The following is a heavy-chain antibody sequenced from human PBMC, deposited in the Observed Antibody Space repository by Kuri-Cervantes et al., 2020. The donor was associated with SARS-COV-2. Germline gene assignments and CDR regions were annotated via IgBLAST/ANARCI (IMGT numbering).Heavy chain of an antibody. CDR1: GFIFSDYY. J-gene: IGHJ4*02. V-gene: IGHV3-11*04. D-gene: IGHD3-3*01. CDR3: ARGDFWSGYYLDY. CDR2: IGPSGTTK. Sequence: GESLKISCTASGFIFSDYYMTWIRQAPGKGLEWVSNIGPSGTTKYYADSVKGRFTISRDNAKNSLYLQMSSLRAEDTAVYYCARGDFWSGYYLDYWGQGTLVTVSS.